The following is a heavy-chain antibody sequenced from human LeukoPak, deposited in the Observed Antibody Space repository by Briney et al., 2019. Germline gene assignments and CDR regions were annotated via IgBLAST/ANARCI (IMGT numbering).Heavy chain of an antibody. J-gene: IGHJ4*02. CDR2: IKPDGSEK. D-gene: IGHD6-19*01. Sequence: GGSLRLSCVASGFTFSNYWMGWVRQAPGEGVEWVANIKPDGSEKFYVDSVKGRFTISRDNAKNSLYLQMNSLRVEDTAVYYCTRDGSGWSNFWGLGTPVSASS. CDR1: GFTFSNYW. V-gene: IGHV3-7*01. CDR3: TRDGSGWSNF.